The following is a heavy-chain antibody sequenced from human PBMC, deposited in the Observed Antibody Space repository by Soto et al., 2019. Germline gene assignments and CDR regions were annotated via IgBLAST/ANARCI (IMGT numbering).Heavy chain of an antibody. Sequence: PGESLKISCKGSGYSFTSYWIGWVRQMPGKSLEWMGIIYPGDSDTRYSPSFQGQVTISADKSISTAYLQWSSLKASDTAMYYCARHPGYSSGWFNYYYYGMDVWGQGTTVTVSS. CDR1: GYSFTSYW. V-gene: IGHV5-51*01. CDR3: ARHPGYSSGWFNYYYYGMDV. CDR2: IYPGDSDT. J-gene: IGHJ6*02. D-gene: IGHD6-19*01.